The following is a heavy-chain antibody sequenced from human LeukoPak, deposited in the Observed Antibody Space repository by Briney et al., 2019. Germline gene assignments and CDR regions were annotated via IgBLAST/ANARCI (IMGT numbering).Heavy chain of an antibody. CDR1: GDSITYFY. Sequence: SETLSLTCSVSGDSITYFYWSWIRQAAGKGLEWIGRVSSSGSTDYNASLKSRVTMSVDTSKNQLSLKMISVTAEDTALYYCAKSPVAGLLRYYMDVWGKGTTVTVSS. V-gene: IGHV4-4*07. J-gene: IGHJ6*03. CDR2: VSSSGST. CDR3: AKSPVAGLLRYYMDV. D-gene: IGHD6-19*01.